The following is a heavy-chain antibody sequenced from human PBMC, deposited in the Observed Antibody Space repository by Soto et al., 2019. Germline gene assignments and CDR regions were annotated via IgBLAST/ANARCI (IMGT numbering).Heavy chain of an antibody. CDR3: ARGGTTGGLDV. CDR2: TSYDGSNN. J-gene: IGHJ4*02. CDR1: GFTFRSYV. Sequence: QVQLVESGGGVVQPGTSLRLSCVGSGFTFRSYVIHWVRQAPGKGLEWVALTSYDGSNNFYGDAVKGRFTISRDNSRNTVELQRDSRRLEDTALYHCARGGTTGGLDVWGQGTLVSVSS. D-gene: IGHD3-16*01. V-gene: IGHV3-33*05.